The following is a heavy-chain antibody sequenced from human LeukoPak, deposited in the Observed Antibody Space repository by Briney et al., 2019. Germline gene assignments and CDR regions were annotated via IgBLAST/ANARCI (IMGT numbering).Heavy chain of an antibody. Sequence: SETLSLTCTVSGGSFSSGGYYWSWIRQHPGKGLEWIGYIYYSGSTNYNPSLKSRVTISVDTSKNQFSLKLSSVTAADTAVYYCARGRATTSRAGRTYYFDYWGQGTLVTVSS. CDR3: ARGRATTSRAGRTYYFDY. J-gene: IGHJ4*02. V-gene: IGHV4-61*08. CDR2: IYYSGST. D-gene: IGHD2/OR15-2a*01. CDR1: GGSFSSGGYY.